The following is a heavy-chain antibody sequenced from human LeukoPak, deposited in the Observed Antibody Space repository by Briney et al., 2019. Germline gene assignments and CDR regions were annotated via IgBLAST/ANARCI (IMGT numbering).Heavy chain of an antibody. D-gene: IGHD3-22*01. CDR2: ISAYNGNT. Sequence: ASVKVSCKASGYTFTSYGISWVRQAPGQGLEWMGWISAYNGNTNYAQKLQGRVTMTTDTSTSIAYMELRSLRSDDTAVYYCARMYYYDSSGERHYYGIDVWGHRTTVTVSS. CDR1: GYTFTSYG. CDR3: ARMYYYDSSGERHYYGIDV. V-gene: IGHV1-18*01. J-gene: IGHJ6*01.